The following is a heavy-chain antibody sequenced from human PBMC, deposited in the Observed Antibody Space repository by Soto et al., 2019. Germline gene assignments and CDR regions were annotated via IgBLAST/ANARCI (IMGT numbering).Heavy chain of an antibody. D-gene: IGHD3-3*01. J-gene: IGHJ3*02. CDR3: AKEINYAFWRTDGAFDI. Sequence: XVSLRLSCAACGFTFSSYSMSWVRQAPGKGLEWVSAISGSGGSTYYADSVKGRFTISRDNSKNTLYLQMNSLRAEDTAVYYCAKEINYAFWRTDGAFDIWGQGTMVTGSS. V-gene: IGHV3-23*01. CDR1: GFTFSSYS. CDR2: ISGSGGST.